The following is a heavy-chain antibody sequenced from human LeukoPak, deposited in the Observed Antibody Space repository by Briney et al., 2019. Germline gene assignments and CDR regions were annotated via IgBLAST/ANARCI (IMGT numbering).Heavy chain of an antibody. Sequence: GGSLRLSCAASGFTFSSYTMNWVCQAPGKGLEWVSSISSGSSFIYYADSVRGRFTIYRDNAKNSLFLQMNSLRAEDAAVYYCARVLRGDTAMVDYWGQGTLVTVSS. V-gene: IGHV3-21*01. D-gene: IGHD5-18*01. CDR3: ARVLRGDTAMVDY. CDR2: ISSGSSFI. CDR1: GFTFSSYT. J-gene: IGHJ4*02.